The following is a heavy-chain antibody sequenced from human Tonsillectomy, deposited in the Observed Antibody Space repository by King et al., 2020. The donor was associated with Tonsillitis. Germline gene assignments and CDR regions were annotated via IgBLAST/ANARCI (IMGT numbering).Heavy chain of an antibody. J-gene: IGHJ4*02. D-gene: IGHD2-15*01. CDR3: ARAPATPRNNYIDY. CDR1: GGSISSGGYS. Sequence: VQLQESGPGLVKPSQTLSLTCAVSGGSISSGGYSWSWIRQPPGKGLERIGYIFYSGSTYYNPSLKSRVTISVETSKNQFSLKLSSVTAAGTAVDYCARAPATPRNNYIDYWGQATLVTVSS. CDR2: IFYSGST. V-gene: IGHV4-30-4*07.